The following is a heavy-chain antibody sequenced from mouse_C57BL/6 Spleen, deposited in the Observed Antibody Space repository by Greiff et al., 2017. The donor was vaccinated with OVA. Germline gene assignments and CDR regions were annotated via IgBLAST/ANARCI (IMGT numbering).Heavy chain of an antibody. CDR2: IWSGGST. V-gene: IGHV2-2*01. CDR3: ARKKGLGSHWYFDV. J-gene: IGHJ1*03. D-gene: IGHD4-1*01. Sequence: VMLVESGPGLVQPSQSLSITCTVSGFSLTSYGVHWVRQSPGKGLEWLGVIWSGGSTDYNAAFISRLSISKDNSKSQVFFKMNSLQADDTAIYYCARKKGLGSHWYFDVWGTGTTVTVSS. CDR1: GFSLTSYG.